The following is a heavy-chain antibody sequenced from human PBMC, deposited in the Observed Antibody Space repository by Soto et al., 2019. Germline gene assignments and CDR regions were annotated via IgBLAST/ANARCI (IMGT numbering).Heavy chain of an antibody. V-gene: IGHV1-2*02. J-gene: IGHJ4*02. D-gene: IGHD3-22*01. CDR2: INPNSGDT. CDR3: ARVKNYYDSSGPFDD. CDR1: GYTFTGYF. Sequence: QVQLVQSGAEVKKPGASVKVSCKTSGYTFTGYFMHWVRQAPGQGLEWMGWINPNSGDTKYAEKFQGRVTMTWDTSISTAYMELSRLRSDDTAVYYCARVKNYYDSSGPFDDWGQGTLVTVSS.